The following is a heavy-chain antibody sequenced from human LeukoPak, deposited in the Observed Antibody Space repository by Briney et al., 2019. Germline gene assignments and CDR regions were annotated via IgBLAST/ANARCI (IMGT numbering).Heavy chain of an antibody. CDR1: SGSFSGYY. Sequence: SETLSLTCAVYSGSFSGYYWTWFRQPPGKGLEWVWEFNHNWGAKYNPSLQSRVTISVDTSNNHLSLSLNSVTTADTAVYYCAASLWFGIYPEYWGQGSLVTVSS. D-gene: IGHD3-10*01. CDR3: AASLWFGIYPEY. J-gene: IGHJ4*02. CDR2: FNHNWGA. V-gene: IGHV4-34*01.